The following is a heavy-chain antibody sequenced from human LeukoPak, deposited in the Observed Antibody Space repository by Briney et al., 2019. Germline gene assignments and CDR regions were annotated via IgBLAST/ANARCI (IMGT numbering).Heavy chain of an antibody. CDR2: IYYSGSA. CDR3: ARGRDGGYDR. D-gene: IGHD5-12*01. CDR1: GGSMISGGYS. V-gene: IGHV4-30-4*07. J-gene: IGHJ5*02. Sequence: HPLPLTRALSGGSMISGGYSWTRLRQPPGKVLEWIGYIYYSGSAYYNPSLKSRCTISVDTSKTQFSLKLSSVTAADTAVYYCARGRDGGYDRWGQGTLVTVSS.